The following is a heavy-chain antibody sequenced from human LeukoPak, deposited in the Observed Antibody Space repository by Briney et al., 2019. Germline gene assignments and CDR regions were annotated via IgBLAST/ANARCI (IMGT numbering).Heavy chain of an antibody. CDR2: ISGSGGNT. D-gene: IGHD3-9*01. J-gene: IGHJ4*02. CDR1: GFTFSNYA. CDR3: AKWGDYDVLTGYYVSDY. V-gene: IGHV3-23*01. Sequence: GASLRLSCAASGFTFSNYAMSWVRQAPGKGLEWVSAISGSGGNTYYADSVKGRFTISRDNSKNAVFLQMNSLRAEDTAVYYCAKWGDYDVLTGYYVSDYWGEGTLVTVSS.